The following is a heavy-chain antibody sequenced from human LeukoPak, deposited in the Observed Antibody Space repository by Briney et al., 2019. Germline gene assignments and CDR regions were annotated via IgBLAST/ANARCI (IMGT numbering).Heavy chain of an antibody. CDR3: ARFNYDSSVPDAFDI. D-gene: IGHD3-22*01. Sequence: PGGSLRLLCAASGFTFSELYMSWIRQARGGGGECGSYNSSSDCTIYYADSVKGVFTISRDNAKNSLNIQMNRLRAEDTAVYYCARFNYDSSVPDAFDIWGQGTMVTVSS. V-gene: IGHV3-11*04. CDR2: NSSSDCTI. J-gene: IGHJ3*02. CDR1: GFTFSELY.